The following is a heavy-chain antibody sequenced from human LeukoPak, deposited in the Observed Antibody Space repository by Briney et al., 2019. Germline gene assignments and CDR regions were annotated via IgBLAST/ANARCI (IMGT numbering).Heavy chain of an antibody. CDR3: ARDRAPGYSYGREYYYYMDV. J-gene: IGHJ6*03. CDR1: GGTFSSYA. V-gene: IGHV1-69*04. D-gene: IGHD5-18*01. Sequence: SVKVSCKASGGTFSSYAISWVRQAPGQGLEWMGRIIPILGIANYAQKFQGRVTITADESTSTAYMELSSLRSEDTAVYYCARDRAPGYSYGREYYYYMDVWGKGTTVTVSS. CDR2: IIPILGIA.